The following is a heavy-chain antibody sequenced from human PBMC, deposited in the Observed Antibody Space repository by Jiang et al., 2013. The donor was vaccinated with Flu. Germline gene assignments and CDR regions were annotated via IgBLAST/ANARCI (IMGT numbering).Heavy chain of an antibody. CDR2: IDWEDXK. V-gene: IGHV2-70*11. D-gene: IGHD6-13*01. Sequence: SFSGFSLKTHGMCVSWIRQPPGKALEWLARIDWEDXKYYSTSLKTRLTISKDTFKSQVVLTMTNIDPVDTATYYCARSTAGADNNYFDPWGQGTLVTVSS. J-gene: IGHJ5*02. CDR1: GFSLKTHGMC. CDR3: ARSTAGADNNYFDP.